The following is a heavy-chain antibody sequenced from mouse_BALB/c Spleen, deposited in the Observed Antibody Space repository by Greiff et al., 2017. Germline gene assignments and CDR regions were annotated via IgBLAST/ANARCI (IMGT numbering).Heavy chain of an antibody. CDR2: ISSGSSTI. J-gene: IGHJ4*01. V-gene: IGHV5-17*02. CDR1: GFTFSSFG. D-gene: IGHD1-1*01. Sequence: EVHLVESGGGLVQPGGSRKLPCAASGFTFSSFGMHWVRQAPEKGLEWVAYISSGSSTIYYADTVKGRFTISRDNPKNTLFLQMTSLRSEDTAMYYCARRGAYYGSSYGAYAMDYWGQGTSVTVSS. CDR3: ARRGAYYGSSYGAYAMDY.